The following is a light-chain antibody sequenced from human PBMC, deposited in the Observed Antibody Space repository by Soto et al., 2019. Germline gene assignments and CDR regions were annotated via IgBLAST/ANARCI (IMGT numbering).Light chain of an antibody. V-gene: IGKV3-20*01. J-gene: IGKJ1*01. CDR3: QQYETSPRA. CDR1: QSVSNNY. Sequence: IVLTQTTGTLSLSPGERATLSCRASQSVSNNYLAWYQQRPGQAPRLLIYDASSRATGIPDRFSGSGSGKDFSLTIRRVEPEDFAVYYCQQYETSPRAFGQGTKVEIK. CDR2: DAS.